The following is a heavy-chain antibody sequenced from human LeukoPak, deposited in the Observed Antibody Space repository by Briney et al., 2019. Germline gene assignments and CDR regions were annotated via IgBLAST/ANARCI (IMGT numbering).Heavy chain of an antibody. CDR2: INPSGGST. CDR3: ARGNTGYFDWSTFDY. V-gene: IGHV1-46*01. Sequence: GASVKVSCKASGYTFTSYYMHWVRQAPGQGLEWMGIINPSGGSTSYAQKFQGRVTMTRDTSTSTVYMELSSLRSEDTAVYYCARGNTGYFDWSTFDYWGRGTLVTVSS. D-gene: IGHD3-9*01. CDR1: GYTFTSYY. J-gene: IGHJ4*02.